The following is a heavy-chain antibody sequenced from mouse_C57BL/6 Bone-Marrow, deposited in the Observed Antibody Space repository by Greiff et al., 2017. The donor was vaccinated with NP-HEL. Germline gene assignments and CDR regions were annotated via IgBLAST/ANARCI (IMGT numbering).Heavy chain of an antibody. CDR3: ARKDTTVVAPYAMDY. J-gene: IGHJ4*01. V-gene: IGHV2-2*01. D-gene: IGHD1-1*01. Sequence: QVQLQQSGPGLVQPSQSLSITCTVSGFSLTSYGVHWVRQSPGKGLEWLGVIWSGGSTDYNAAFISRLSISKDNSKSQVFFKMNSLQADDTAIYYCARKDTTVVAPYAMDYWGQGTSVTVSS. CDR2: IWSGGST. CDR1: GFSLTSYG.